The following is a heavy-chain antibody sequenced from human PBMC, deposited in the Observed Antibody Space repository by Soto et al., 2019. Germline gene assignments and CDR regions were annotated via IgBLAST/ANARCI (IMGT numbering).Heavy chain of an antibody. CDR2: INHSGST. D-gene: IGHD1-20*01. Sequence: LSETLSLTCAVYGGSFSGYYWSWIRQPPGKGLEWIGEINHSGSTNYNPSLKSRVTISVDTSKNQFSLKLSSVTAADTAVYYCARGRYNWNYWGQGTLVTVSS. V-gene: IGHV4-34*01. CDR1: GGSFSGYY. J-gene: IGHJ4*02. CDR3: ARGRYNWNY.